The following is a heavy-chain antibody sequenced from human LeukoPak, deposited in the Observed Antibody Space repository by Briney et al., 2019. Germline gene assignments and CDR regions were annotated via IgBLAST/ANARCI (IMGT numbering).Heavy chain of an antibody. CDR2: INHSGST. Sequence: SETLSLTCAVYGGSFSGYYWSWIRQPPGKGLEWIGEINHSGSTNYDPSLKSRVTISVDTSKNQFSLKPSSVTAADTAVYYCARALRVVVARYYYYMDVWGKGTTVTVSS. V-gene: IGHV4-34*01. CDR3: ARALRVVVARYYYYMDV. CDR1: GGSFSGYY. J-gene: IGHJ6*03. D-gene: IGHD2-15*01.